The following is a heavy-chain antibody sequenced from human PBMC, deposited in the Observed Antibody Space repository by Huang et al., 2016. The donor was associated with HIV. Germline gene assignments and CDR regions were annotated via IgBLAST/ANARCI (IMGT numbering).Heavy chain of an antibody. CDR2: ISSTGNTI. V-gene: IGHV3-11*04. CDR3: ARKGRDDFWSGYPDY. Sequence: QVQLVESGGGLVKPGGSLRLSCAASGFTFSDYYMSWIRQAPGKVLEWVSYISSTGNTIYYPDALKGRFTISRDNAKNSLFLQMNSLRAEDTAIYYCARKGRDDFWSGYPDYWGQGTLVTVSS. D-gene: IGHD3-3*01. CDR1: GFTFSDYY. J-gene: IGHJ4*02.